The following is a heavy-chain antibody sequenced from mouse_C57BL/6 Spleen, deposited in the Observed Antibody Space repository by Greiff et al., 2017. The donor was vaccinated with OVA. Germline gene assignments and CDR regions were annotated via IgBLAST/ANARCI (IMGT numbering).Heavy chain of an antibody. CDR3: TRRSYDYYYAMDY. CDR2: IDPETGGT. J-gene: IGHJ4*01. D-gene: IGHD2-4*01. V-gene: IGHV1-15*01. CDR1: GYTFTDYE. Sequence: QVHVKQSGAELVRPGASVTLSCKASGYTFTDYEMHWVKQTPVHGLEWIGAIDPETGGTAYNQKFKGKAILTADKSSSTAYMELRSLTSEDSAVYYCTRRSYDYYYAMDYWGQGTSVTVSS.